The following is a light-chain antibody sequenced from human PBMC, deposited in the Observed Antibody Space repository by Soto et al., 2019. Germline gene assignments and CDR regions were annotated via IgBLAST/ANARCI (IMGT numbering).Light chain of an antibody. CDR2: GAS. CDR3: RQYNHWPPLT. V-gene: IGKV3-15*01. J-gene: IGKJ4*01. CDR1: QSVGRN. Sequence: EIVMTQSPATLSVSPGERATLSCRASQSVGRNLAWYQQKPGQAPRLLIYGASTRATGIPARFSGSGSGTEFTPTISSLQSEDFAIYSCRQYNHWPPLTFGGGTKVEIK.